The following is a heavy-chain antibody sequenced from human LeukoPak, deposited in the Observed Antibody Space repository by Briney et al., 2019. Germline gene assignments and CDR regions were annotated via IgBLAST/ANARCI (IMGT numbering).Heavy chain of an antibody. CDR1: GGSISSGGYS. D-gene: IGHD5-18*01. Sequence: PSETLSLTCAVYGGSISSGGYSWSWIRQPPGKGLEWIGYIYHSGSTYYNPSLKSRVTISVDRSKNQFSLKLSSVTAADTAVYYCANAWIQKADYWGQGTLVTVSS. V-gene: IGHV4-30-2*01. CDR3: ANAWIQKADY. CDR2: IYHSGST. J-gene: IGHJ4*02.